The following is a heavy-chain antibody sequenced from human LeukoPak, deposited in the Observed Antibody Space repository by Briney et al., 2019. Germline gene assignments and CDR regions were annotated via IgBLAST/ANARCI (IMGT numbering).Heavy chain of an antibody. V-gene: IGHV3-74*03. CDR3: HPLAYVTN. D-gene: IGHD2-8*01. J-gene: IGHJ4*02. CDR2: VKDDGSTT. Sequence: GGSLRLSCAVSGFTFGGRWMHWVRQAPGKGLVWVALVKDDGSTTKYADSLKGRFTASRDDAKNTVYLHMSGLRAEDTAVYYCHPLAYVTNWGQGTLVTVSS. CDR1: GFTFGGRW.